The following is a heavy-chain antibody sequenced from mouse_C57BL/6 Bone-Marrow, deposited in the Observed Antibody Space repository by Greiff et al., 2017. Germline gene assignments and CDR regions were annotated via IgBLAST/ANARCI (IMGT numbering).Heavy chain of an antibody. CDR1: GYTFTSYW. J-gene: IGHJ3*01. CDR2: IHPNSGST. CDR3: ARPYGSSSWFAY. Sequence: VQLQQPGAELVKPGASVKLSCKASGYTFTSYWMHWVKQRPGQGLEWIGMIHPNSGSTNYNAKFKSKATLTVDKSSSTAYMQLSSLTSEDSAVYYCARPYGSSSWFAYWGEKALVTVSA. D-gene: IGHD1-1*01. V-gene: IGHV1-64*01.